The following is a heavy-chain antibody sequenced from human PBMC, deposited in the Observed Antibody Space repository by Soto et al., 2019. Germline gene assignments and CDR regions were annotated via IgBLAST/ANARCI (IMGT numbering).Heavy chain of an antibody. CDR3: ARHIAITATGAWFAP. V-gene: IGHV4-34*01. D-gene: IGHD6-13*01. CDR1: GGSFSGYI. J-gene: IGHJ5*02. Sequence: PSATLSLTCAVTGGSFSGYIWTWIRQTPWKGLQWIGQINHSGSSIYNPSLKNRVTISTMSNNKFSLELSSVTAADTAVYYCARHIAITATGAWFAPWGQGTLVPVSS. CDR2: INHSGSS.